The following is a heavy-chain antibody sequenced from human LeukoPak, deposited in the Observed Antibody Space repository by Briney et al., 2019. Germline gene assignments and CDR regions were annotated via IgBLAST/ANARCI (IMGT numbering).Heavy chain of an antibody. CDR2: IYYSGST. D-gene: IGHD5-12*01. J-gene: IGHJ6*02. V-gene: IGHV4-59*08. CDR3: ARYSGYDYGIYYYYYGMDV. Sequence: PSETLSLTCTVSGGSISSYYWSWIRQPPGKGLEWIGYIYYSGSTNYNPSLKSRVTISVDTSKNQFSLKPSSVTAADTAVYYCARYSGYDYGIYYYYYGMDVWGQGTTVTVSS. CDR1: GGSISSYY.